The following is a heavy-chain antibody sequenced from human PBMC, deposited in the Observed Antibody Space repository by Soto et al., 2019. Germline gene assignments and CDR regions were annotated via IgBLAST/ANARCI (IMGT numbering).Heavy chain of an antibody. J-gene: IGHJ6*01. Sequence: GSLRLFCAASGFTFSSYGMHWVRQAPGKGLEWVAVISYDGSNKYYADSVKGRFTISRDNSKNTLYLQMNSLRAEDTDVYYCAKLKDYDSSGYHIYGMDVWGQGTTVTVSS. CDR3: AKLKDYDSSGYHIYGMDV. CDR2: ISYDGSNK. D-gene: IGHD3-22*01. V-gene: IGHV3-30*18. CDR1: GFTFSSYG.